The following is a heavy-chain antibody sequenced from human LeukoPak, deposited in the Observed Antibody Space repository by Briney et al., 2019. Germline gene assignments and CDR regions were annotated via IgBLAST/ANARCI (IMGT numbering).Heavy chain of an antibody. Sequence: GGSLRPSCAASGFTFSSYWMSWVRQAPGKGLEWVANIKEDGTEIYYVDSVKGRFTIPRDNAKNSLYLQMSSLRAEDTAVYYCASQFWWAAVVGPALDCWGQGSLVTVSS. CDR3: ASQFWWAAVVGPALDC. V-gene: IGHV3-7*05. J-gene: IGHJ4*02. CDR2: IKEDGTEI. D-gene: IGHD6-19*01. CDR1: GFTFSSYW.